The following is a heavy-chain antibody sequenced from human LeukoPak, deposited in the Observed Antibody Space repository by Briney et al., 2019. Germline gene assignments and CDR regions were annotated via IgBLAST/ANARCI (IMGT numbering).Heavy chain of an antibody. CDR2: ISSSGSYI. J-gene: IGHJ3*02. D-gene: IGHD2-21*02. V-gene: IGHV3-21*01. Sequence: GGSLRLSCGASGFTFSRYSMNWVRQAPGKGLEWVSSISSSGSYIYYADSVKGRFTISRDNAKNSLYLQMNSLRAEDTAVYYCASRNQYCGGDCFWAFDNWGRGTMVTVSS. CDR1: GFTFSRYS. CDR3: ASRNQYCGGDCFWAFDN.